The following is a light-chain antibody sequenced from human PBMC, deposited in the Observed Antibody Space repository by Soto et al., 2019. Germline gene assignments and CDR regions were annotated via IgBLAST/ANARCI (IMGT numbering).Light chain of an antibody. V-gene: IGLV1-47*02. CDR2: YNN. CDR1: DSNIGSNS. CDR3: AAWDASLSACV. J-gene: IGLJ1*01. Sequence: QSVLTQPPSASGTAGQVVTISCSGGDSNIGSNSVYWYQHLPRMAPKLLIYYNNQRPSGFPDRFSGSRSGTSASLAIVGLRSEDEAVYYCAAWDASLSACVFGNGTKVTVL.